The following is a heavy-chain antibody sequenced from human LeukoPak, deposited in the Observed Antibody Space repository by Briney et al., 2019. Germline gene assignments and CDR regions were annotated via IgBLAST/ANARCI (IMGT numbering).Heavy chain of an antibody. J-gene: IGHJ6*02. Sequence: GGSLRLSCAASGFTFSSYAMHWVRQAPGKGLEYVSAISSNGGSTYYANSVKGRFTISRNNSKNTLYLQMGSLRAEDMAVYYCARDLGYCSGGSCCRYYYYGMDVWGQGTTVTVSS. V-gene: IGHV3-64*01. CDR3: ARDLGYCSGGSCCRYYYYGMDV. CDR2: ISSNGGST. D-gene: IGHD2-15*01. CDR1: GFTFSSYA.